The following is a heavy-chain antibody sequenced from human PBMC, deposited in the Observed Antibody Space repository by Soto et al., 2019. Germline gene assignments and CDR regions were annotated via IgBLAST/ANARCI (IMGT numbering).Heavy chain of an antibody. D-gene: IGHD3-3*01. Sequence: EVQLVESGGGLVKPGGSLRLSCTASGFSFSDYSMNWVRQAPGKGLEWVSSISGSSSYIYYTDSLKGRFTVSRENGNKSLYLPMNSLRAEEPAVYYSARDGAYWSGIGCRDYYHYVDVWGKGNTVTVSS. CDR3: ARDGAYWSGIGCRDYYHYVDV. CDR1: GFSFSDYS. V-gene: IGHV3-21*01. J-gene: IGHJ6*03. CDR2: ISGSSSYI.